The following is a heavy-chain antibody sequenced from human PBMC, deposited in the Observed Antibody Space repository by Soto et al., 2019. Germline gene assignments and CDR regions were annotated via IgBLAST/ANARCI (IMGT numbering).Heavy chain of an antibody. CDR3: ARDPPFSGILRGTPLMDV. Sequence: SETLSLTCTVSGGSISSSGYYWGWIRQPPGKGLEWIGNIYYSGRTFYNPSLKSRVTMSVGTSKNQFSLKLSSVTAADTAVYYCARDPPFSGILRGTPLMDVWGQGTTVTVSS. CDR2: IYYSGRT. V-gene: IGHV4-39*02. J-gene: IGHJ6*02. D-gene: IGHD4-17*01. CDR1: GGSISSSGYY.